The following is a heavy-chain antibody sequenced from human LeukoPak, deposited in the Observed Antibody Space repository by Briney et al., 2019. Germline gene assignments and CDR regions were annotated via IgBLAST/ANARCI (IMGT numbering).Heavy chain of an antibody. CDR2: INHSGST. CDR3: ARVSHYYGSGKYAFDI. Sequence: SETLSLTCAVYGGSFSGYYWSWIRQPPGKGLEWIGEINHSGSTNYNPSLKSRVTISVDTSKNQFSLKLSSVTAADTAVYYCARVSHYYGSGKYAFDIWGQGTMVTVSS. J-gene: IGHJ3*02. CDR1: GGSFSGYY. D-gene: IGHD3-10*01. V-gene: IGHV4-34*01.